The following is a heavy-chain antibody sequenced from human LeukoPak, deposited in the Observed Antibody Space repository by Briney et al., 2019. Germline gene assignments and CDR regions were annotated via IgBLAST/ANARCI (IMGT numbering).Heavy chain of an antibody. CDR3: ARPRLATNGLDCSSTSCYTHPFDY. CDR1: GGSFSGHY. Sequence: SETLSLTCAVYGGSFSGHYWSWIRQPPGKGLEWIGEINHSGSTNYNPSLKSRVTISVDTSKNQFSLKLSSVTAADTAVYYCARPRLATNGLDCSSTSCYTHPFDYWGQGTLVTVSS. CDR2: INHSGST. D-gene: IGHD2-2*02. V-gene: IGHV4-34*01. J-gene: IGHJ4*02.